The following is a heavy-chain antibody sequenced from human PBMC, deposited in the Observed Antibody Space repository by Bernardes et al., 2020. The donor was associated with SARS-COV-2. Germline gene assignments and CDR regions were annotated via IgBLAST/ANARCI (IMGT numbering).Heavy chain of an antibody. CDR1: GFTFSSYG. D-gene: IGHD6-19*01. CDR3: ARDFRAVYYYYVMDV. J-gene: IGHJ6*02. V-gene: IGHV3-33*01. CDR2: IWYDGSNK. Sequence: GGSLRLSCAASGFTFSSYGMHGVRQAPGKGLEWVAVIWYDGSNKYYADSVKGRFTISRDNSKNTLYLQMNSLRAEDTAVYYCARDFRAVYYYYVMDVWGQGTTVTVSS.